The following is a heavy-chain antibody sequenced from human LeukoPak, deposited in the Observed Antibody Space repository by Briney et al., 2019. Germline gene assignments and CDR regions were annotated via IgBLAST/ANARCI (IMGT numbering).Heavy chain of an antibody. CDR3: ARSGYYNFDY. J-gene: IGHJ4*02. CDR2: IYYSGST. D-gene: IGHD3-3*01. Sequence: PSETLSLTCTVSGGSISSYYWSWIRQPPGKGLEWIGYIYYSGSTYYNPSLKSRVTISVDRSKNQFSLKLSSVTAADTAVYYCARSGYYNFDYWGQGTLVTVSS. V-gene: IGHV4-59*12. CDR1: GGSISSYY.